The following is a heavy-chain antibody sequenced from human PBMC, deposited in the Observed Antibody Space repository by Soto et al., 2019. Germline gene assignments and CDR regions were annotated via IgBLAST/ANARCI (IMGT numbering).Heavy chain of an antibody. CDR3: ARLYGASVNYFDH. J-gene: IGHJ4*02. V-gene: IGHV4-30-4*01. Sequence: NPSETLSLTCTVSGGSISSGDYYWSWIRQPPGKGLEWIGYIYYSGSTYYNPSLKSRVTISVDTSKNQFSLKLSSVTAADTAVYYCARLYGASVNYFDHWGPGTLVTVSS. CDR1: GGSISSGDYY. CDR2: IYYSGST. D-gene: IGHD4-17*01.